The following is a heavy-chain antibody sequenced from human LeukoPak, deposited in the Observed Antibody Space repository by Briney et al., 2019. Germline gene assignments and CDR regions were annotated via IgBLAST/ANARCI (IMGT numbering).Heavy chain of an antibody. CDR3: ASTSDYGTHFDY. Sequence: SETLSLTCTVSGGSISSSSYYWGWIRQPPGKGLEWIGSIYYSGSTYYNPSLKSRVTISVDTSKNQFSLKLSSVTAADTAVYYCASTSDYGTHFDYWGQGTLVTVSS. CDR2: IYYSGST. V-gene: IGHV4-39*07. D-gene: IGHD3-16*01. CDR1: GGSISSSSYY. J-gene: IGHJ4*02.